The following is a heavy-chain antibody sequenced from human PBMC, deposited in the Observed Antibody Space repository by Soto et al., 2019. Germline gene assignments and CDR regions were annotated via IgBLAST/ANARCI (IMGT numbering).Heavy chain of an antibody. CDR3: ARHAKGYYASGSYDYWFDP. CDR2: IHYSAST. D-gene: IGHD3-10*01. Sequence: SETLSLTCTVSGGSISSSSDYWGWIRQPPGKGLEYIGSIHYSASTYYSPSLKSRVSISVDTSKNQFSLRLSSVTAADTAIYYCARHAKGYYASGSYDYWFDPWGQGTLVTVSS. J-gene: IGHJ5*02. CDR1: GGSISSSSDY. V-gene: IGHV4-39*01.